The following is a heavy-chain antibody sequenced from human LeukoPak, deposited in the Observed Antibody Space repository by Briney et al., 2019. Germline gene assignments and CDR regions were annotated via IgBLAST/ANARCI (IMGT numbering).Heavy chain of an antibody. V-gene: IGHV4-59*01. CDR2: IYYSGST. CDR3: ARSYSSSFPFDY. CDR1: GGSISSYY. J-gene: IGHJ4*02. D-gene: IGHD6-6*01. Sequence: KPSETLSLTCTVSGGSISSYYWSWIRQPPGKGLEWIGYIYYSGSTNYSPSLKSRVTISVDTSKNQFSLKLSSVTAADTAVYYCARSYSSSFPFDYWGQGTLVTVSS.